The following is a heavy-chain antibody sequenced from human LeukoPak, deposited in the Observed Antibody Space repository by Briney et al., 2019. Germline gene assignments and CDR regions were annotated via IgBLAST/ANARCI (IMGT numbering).Heavy chain of an antibody. D-gene: IGHD3-10*01. J-gene: IGHJ6*02. V-gene: IGHV1-2*02. CDR2: INPNSGGT. Sequence: ASVKVSCKASGYTFNGYYLHWVRQAPGQGLEWMGWINPNSGGTDYGQKFQGRVTMTRDTSISTAYMELSSLRSDDTAVYYCARDSRGSGRNYYYGMDVWGQGTTVTVSS. CDR3: ARDSRGSGRNYYYGMDV. CDR1: GYTFNGYY.